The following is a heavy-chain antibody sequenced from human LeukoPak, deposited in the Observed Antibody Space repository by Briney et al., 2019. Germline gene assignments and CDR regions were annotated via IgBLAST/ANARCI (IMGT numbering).Heavy chain of an antibody. Sequence: SVKVSCKASGGSFSNYAFSWVRQAPGQGLEWMGRITPIVDIATYIQKFQGRATITANKFTSTAYMDLSSLTSEDTAVYYCASGLGFCSGTDCTNLVKDYYYGMNVWGQGTTVTVSS. CDR2: ITPIVDIA. V-gene: IGHV1-69*04. J-gene: IGHJ6*02. D-gene: IGHD2-2*01. CDR1: GGSFSNYA. CDR3: ASGLGFCSGTDCTNLVKDYYYGMNV.